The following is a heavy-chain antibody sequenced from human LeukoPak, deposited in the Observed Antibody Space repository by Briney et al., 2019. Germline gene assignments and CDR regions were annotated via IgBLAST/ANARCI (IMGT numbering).Heavy chain of an antibody. CDR1: GGSISSGGYY. CDR3: ARAGSIAAPSYYYGMDV. CDR2: IYYSGST. D-gene: IGHD6-6*01. Sequence: SETLSLTCTVSGGSISSGGYYWSWIRRHPGKGLEWIGYIYYSGSTYYNPSLKSRVTISVDTSKNQFSLKLSSVTAADTAVYYCARAGSIAAPSYYYGMDVWGQGTTVTVSS. J-gene: IGHJ6*02. V-gene: IGHV4-31*03.